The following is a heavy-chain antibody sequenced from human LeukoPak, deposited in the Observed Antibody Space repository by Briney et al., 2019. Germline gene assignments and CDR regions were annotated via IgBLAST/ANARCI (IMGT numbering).Heavy chain of an antibody. D-gene: IGHD2-15*01. Sequence: SETLSLTCTVSGASISGYCWSWIRQSPGKTLEWIGYIHSTGSTNYNPSLKSRVTISADTSKNQFSLKLNSVTAADTAVYYCTRDRYSLSNWSPGTLATVSS. CDR2: IHSTGST. CDR3: TRDRYSLSN. J-gene: IGHJ4*02. CDR1: GASISGYC. V-gene: IGHV4-59*01.